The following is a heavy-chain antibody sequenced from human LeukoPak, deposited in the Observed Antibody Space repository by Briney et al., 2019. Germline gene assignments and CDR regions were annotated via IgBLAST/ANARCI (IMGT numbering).Heavy chain of an antibody. Sequence: GSLRLSCAASGFTFSNYGMHWVRQAPGKGLEWVAFIRYDGSNKYYADSVKGRFSISRDNSKNTLDLQVNSLRTEDTAVYYCAKDGGFSYGLKYYFDYWGQGTLVTVSS. CDR3: AKDGGFSYGLKYYFDY. J-gene: IGHJ4*02. D-gene: IGHD5-18*01. V-gene: IGHV3-30*02. CDR2: IRYDGSNK. CDR1: GFTFSNYG.